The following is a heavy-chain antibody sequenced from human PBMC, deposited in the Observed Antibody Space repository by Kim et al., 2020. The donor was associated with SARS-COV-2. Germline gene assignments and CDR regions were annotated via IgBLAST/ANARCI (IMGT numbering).Heavy chain of an antibody. J-gene: IGHJ4*02. CDR2: IYYSGST. CDR3: GGHSSGWKGGHYFDY. Sequence: SETLSLTCTVSGGSISSYYWSWIRQPPGKGLEWIGYIYYSGSTNYNPSLKSRVTISVDTSKNQFSLKLSSVTAADTAVYYCGGHSSGWKGGHYFDYWGQGTLVTVSS. CDR1: GGSISSYY. V-gene: IGHV4-59*01. D-gene: IGHD6-19*01.